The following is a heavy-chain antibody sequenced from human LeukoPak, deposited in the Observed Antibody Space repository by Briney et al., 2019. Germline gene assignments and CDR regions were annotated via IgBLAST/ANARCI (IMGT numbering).Heavy chain of an antibody. CDR3: ARGPLTGSMLGDFDY. V-gene: IGHV3-20*04. CDR1: GFTFDDYG. J-gene: IGHJ4*02. CDR2: INWNGDST. Sequence: TGGSLRLSCAASGFTFDDYGMSWVRQAPGKGLEWVSGINWNGDSTDYADSVKGRFTISRDNARNSLYVQMNSLRAEDTALYYCARGPLTGSMLGDFDYWGKGTLVTVSS. D-gene: IGHD7-27*01.